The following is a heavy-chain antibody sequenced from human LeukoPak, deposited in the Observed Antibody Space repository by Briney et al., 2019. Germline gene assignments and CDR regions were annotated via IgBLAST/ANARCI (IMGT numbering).Heavy chain of an antibody. Sequence: SETLSLTCDVSGGSIYSTNWWNWVRQPLGKGLEWIGEIHHDGRINYNPSLKSRVTLSVDKSKNQFSLRLNSVTAADTAMYYCARSHDHLWGNYPDYWGQGTLVTVSS. V-gene: IGHV4/OR15-8*01. J-gene: IGHJ4*02. CDR3: ARSHDHLWGNYPDY. CDR1: GGSIYSTNW. D-gene: IGHD3-16*02. CDR2: IHHDGRI.